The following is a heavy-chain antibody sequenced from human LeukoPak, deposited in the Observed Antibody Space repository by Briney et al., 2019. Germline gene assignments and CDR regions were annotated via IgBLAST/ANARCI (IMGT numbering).Heavy chain of an antibody. D-gene: IGHD3-16*02. CDR2: VYYSGST. Sequence: SETLSLTCTVSGGSIGSSYWTWIRQPPGKGLEWIGYVYYSGSTNYNPSLKGRVTMSVDTSKNQFFLNLNTVTDADTAVYYCASYRRPPYAFDIWGQGTMVTVSS. CDR3: ASYRRPPYAFDI. V-gene: IGHV4-59*01. J-gene: IGHJ3*02. CDR1: GGSIGSSY.